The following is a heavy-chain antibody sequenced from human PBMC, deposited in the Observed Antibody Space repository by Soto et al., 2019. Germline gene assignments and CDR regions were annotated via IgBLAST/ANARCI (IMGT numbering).Heavy chain of an antibody. CDR3: ARDARFCSSTSWYDALDM. D-gene: IGHD2-2*01. J-gene: IGHJ3*02. Sequence: GVSLRLSCAASGFTFSDYYMSWVRQAPGKGLEWVANIKQDGSVKNYVDSVKGRFTISRDNAQNSVFLQMNSLRAEDTAVYYCARDARFCSSTSWYDALDMPAQATMVTVSS. V-gene: IGHV3-7*05. CDR2: IKQDGSVK. CDR1: GFTFSDYY.